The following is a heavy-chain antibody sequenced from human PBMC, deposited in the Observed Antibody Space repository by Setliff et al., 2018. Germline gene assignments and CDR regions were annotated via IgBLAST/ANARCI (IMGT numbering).Heavy chain of an antibody. V-gene: IGHV1-18*01. J-gene: IGHJ3*02. CDR2: ISTYNGKT. Sequence: ASVKVSCKASGYIFTSYGFSWVRQAPGQGLEWMGWISTYNGKTNYAQKLQGRVTLTTDTSTGTAYMEVRSLRSDDTAQYYCVRDRAAIVVGPPTAAFDIWGQGTMVTVSS. D-gene: IGHD2-2*01. CDR3: VRDRAAIVVGPPTAAFDI. CDR1: GYIFTSYG.